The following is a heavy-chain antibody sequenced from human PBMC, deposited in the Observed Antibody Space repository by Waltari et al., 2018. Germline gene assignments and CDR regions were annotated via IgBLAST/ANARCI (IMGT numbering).Heavy chain of an antibody. Sequence: EVQLVASGGGLVQPGRSLRLSCTASGFTFGDYAMSWFRQAPGKGLEWVGFIRSKAYGGTTEYAASVKGRFTISRDDSKSIAYLQMNSLKTEDTAVYYCTRNPFGAASGLWGFDPWGQGTLVTVSS. J-gene: IGHJ5*02. CDR3: TRNPFGAASGLWGFDP. D-gene: IGHD2-15*01. CDR2: IRSKAYGGTT. CDR1: GFTFGDYA. V-gene: IGHV3-49*03.